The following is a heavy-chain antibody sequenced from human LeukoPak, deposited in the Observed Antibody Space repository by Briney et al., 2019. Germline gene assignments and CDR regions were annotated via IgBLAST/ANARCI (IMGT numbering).Heavy chain of an antibody. CDR2: ISYDGSNK. J-gene: IGHJ3*01. D-gene: IGHD3-22*01. CDR1: GFTFSSYG. V-gene: IGHV3-30*18. Sequence: SGRSLRLSCAASGFTFSSYGMHWVRQAPGKGLEWVAVISYDGSNKYYADSVKGRFTISRDNSKQTVYLQMDSLRVDDTALYFCAKSPYYDSSGDAFEVWGQGTMVTVSS. CDR3: AKSPYYDSSGDAFEV.